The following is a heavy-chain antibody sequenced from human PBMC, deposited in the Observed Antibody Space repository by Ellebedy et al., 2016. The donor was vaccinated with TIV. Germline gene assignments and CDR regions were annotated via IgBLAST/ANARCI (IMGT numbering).Heavy chain of an antibody. CDR3: ATDRPGLDTIFGVGNYAMDV. J-gene: IGHJ6*02. CDR2: INPSGGTT. CDR1: GYTFTIYY. Sequence: ASVKVSCKASGYTFTIYYVHWVRQAPGQGLEWMGIINPSGGTTSFAQKFQGRVTMTEDTSTDTAYMELSSRRSEDTAVYYCATDRPGLDTIFGVGNYAMDVWGQGTTVTVSS. V-gene: IGHV1-46*01. D-gene: IGHD3-3*01.